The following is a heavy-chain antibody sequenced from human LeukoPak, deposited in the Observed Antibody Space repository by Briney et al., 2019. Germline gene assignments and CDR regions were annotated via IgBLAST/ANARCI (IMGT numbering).Heavy chain of an antibody. CDR2: FDTSGGI. V-gene: IGHV4-61*02. D-gene: IGHD3-22*01. CDR3: ARGEMYYDSSFDY. Sequence: SETLSLTCTVSGASIKNGPYYWTWIRQPAGKGLEWMGLFDTSGGINYHPSLESRLTISVDTSKNQFSLKVNSVTAADAAVYYCARGEMYYDSSFDYWGQGTLVTVSS. CDR1: GASIKNGPYY. J-gene: IGHJ4*02.